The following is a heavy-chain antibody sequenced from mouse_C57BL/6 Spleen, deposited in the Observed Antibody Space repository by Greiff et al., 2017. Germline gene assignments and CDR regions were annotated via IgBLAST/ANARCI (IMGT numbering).Heavy chain of an antibody. D-gene: IGHD1-1*01. CDR3: ARGRYYGSSPWYFDV. Sequence: EVKLQESGPGLVKPSQSLSLTCSVTGYSITSGYYWNWIRQFPGNKLEWMGYISYDGSNNYNPSLKNRISITRDTSKNQFFLKLNSVTTEDTATYYCARGRYYGSSPWYFDVWGTGTTVTVSS. J-gene: IGHJ1*03. CDR2: ISYDGSN. CDR1: GYSITSGYY. V-gene: IGHV3-6*01.